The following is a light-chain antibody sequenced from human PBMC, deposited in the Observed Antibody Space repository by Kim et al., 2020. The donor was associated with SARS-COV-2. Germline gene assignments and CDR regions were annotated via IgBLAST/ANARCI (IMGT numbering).Light chain of an antibody. CDR3: QKCDSAPWT. J-gene: IGKJ1*01. V-gene: IGKV1-27*01. CDR1: QDISNY. Sequence: GSVGDRVTITCRAGQDISNYLAWFQLTPGKAPKLLIYAASALQPGVPSRFSGSGSGTDFTLTVTSLQPEDVATYYCQKCDSAPWTFGQGTKVDIK. CDR2: AAS.